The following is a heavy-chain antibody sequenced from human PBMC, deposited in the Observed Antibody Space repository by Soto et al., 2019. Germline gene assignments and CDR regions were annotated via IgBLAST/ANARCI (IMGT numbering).Heavy chain of an antibody. D-gene: IGHD5-18*01. J-gene: IGHJ6*02. V-gene: IGHV4-31*02. CDR3: ERNGYTYGMDV. CDR2: IFHSGDT. Sequence: PSETLSLTCTVSGGSISSGGYYWSWIRQHPGKGLEWIGIIFHSGDTSYNPSLKSRVIVAKDTSRSQFSLIVSSVTAADTAVYYCERNGYTYGMDVWGQGTTVTVSS. CDR1: GGSISSGGYY.